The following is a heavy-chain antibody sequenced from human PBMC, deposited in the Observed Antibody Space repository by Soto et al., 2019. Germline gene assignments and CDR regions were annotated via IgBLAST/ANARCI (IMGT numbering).Heavy chain of an antibody. V-gene: IGHV3-48*03. CDR2: IHPAGQPI. CDR1: GFTFSSSE. D-gene: IGHD2-15*01. J-gene: IGHJ3*01. Sequence: VQLVESGGGLVQPGGSLRLSCVASGFTFSSSEMYWVRQAPGKGLEWVSYIHPAGQPIFYADSVKGRFTISRDNAENSLYLQMNNLRAEDTAVYYCARRGGRWGQGTMVTVSS. CDR3: ARRGGR.